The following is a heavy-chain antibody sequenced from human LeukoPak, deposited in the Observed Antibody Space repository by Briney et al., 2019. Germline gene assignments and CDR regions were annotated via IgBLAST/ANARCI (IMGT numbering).Heavy chain of an antibody. CDR2: IYYSGST. V-gene: IGHV4-59*08. CDR3: ARSPSYCTNGVCSTYYFDY. D-gene: IGHD2-8*01. Sequence: SETLSLTCTVSGGSISSYYWSWIRQPPGKGLEWIGYIYYSGSTNYNPSLKSRVTISVDTSKNQFSLKLSSVTAADTAVYYCARSPSYCTNGVCSTYYFDYWGQGTLVTVSS. J-gene: IGHJ4*02. CDR1: GGSISSYY.